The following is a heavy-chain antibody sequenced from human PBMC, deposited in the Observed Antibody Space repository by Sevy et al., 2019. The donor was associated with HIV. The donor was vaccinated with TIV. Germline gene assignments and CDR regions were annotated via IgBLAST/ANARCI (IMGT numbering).Heavy chain of an antibody. V-gene: IGHV3-23*01. CDR3: AREGCTKPHDY. J-gene: IGHJ4*02. CDR1: GFTFAKYS. Sequence: GGSLRLSCAASGFTFAKYSMSWVRQAPGKGLEWVSTFSFGCGRINYADSVKGRFTISRDDSKSTLYLQMNSLRAEDTATYFCAREGCTKPHDYWGQGTLVTVSS. CDR2: FSFGCGRI. D-gene: IGHD2-8*01.